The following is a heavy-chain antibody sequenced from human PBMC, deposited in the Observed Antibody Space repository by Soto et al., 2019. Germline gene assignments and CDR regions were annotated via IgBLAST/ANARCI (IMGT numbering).Heavy chain of an antibody. CDR3: ARGNSGAYRAWFDP. V-gene: IGHV4-39*01. CDR1: CASISSTSYF. D-gene: IGHD6-25*01. J-gene: IGHJ5*02. Sequence: QLQLQESGPGLVKPSETLSLTCTVSCASISSTSYFWGWIRQPPGKGPEWVGSFYLSESTHYTPSIICRVTFSVDTSKSQCSRRMTSLTAADTAVYYCARGNSGAYRAWFDPWGQGTLVTVSS. CDR2: FYLSEST.